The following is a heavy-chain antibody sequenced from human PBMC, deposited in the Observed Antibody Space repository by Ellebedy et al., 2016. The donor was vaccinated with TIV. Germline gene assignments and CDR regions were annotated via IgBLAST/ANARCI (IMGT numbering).Heavy chain of an antibody. CDR3: AREKVNYEFGLDV. V-gene: IGHV4-4*07. D-gene: IGHD3-22*01. J-gene: IGHJ6*02. Sequence: SETLSLTCAVYGGSFSGYYWSWIRQPAGKGLEWIGRIYPTGSTNYNPSLKSRLTMSVDTSKNQFSLKLDSVTAADTAVYYCAREKVNYEFGLDVWGQGTTVSVSS. CDR1: GGSFSGYY. CDR2: IYPTGST.